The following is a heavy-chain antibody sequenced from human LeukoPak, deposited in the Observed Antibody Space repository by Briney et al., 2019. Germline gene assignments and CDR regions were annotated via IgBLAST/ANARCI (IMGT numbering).Heavy chain of an antibody. Sequence: ASVRVSCKASGYTFTRYGISWVRQAPGQGLQWLGWISASNGNTNYAQKFRDRVTMSTDTSTGTAYLDVRSLTSDDTAVYYCARHDSNWNYAPDFWGQGTLVIVSS. V-gene: IGHV1-18*01. J-gene: IGHJ4*02. CDR2: ISASNGNT. D-gene: IGHD1-7*01. CDR1: GYTFTRYG. CDR3: ARHDSNWNYAPDF.